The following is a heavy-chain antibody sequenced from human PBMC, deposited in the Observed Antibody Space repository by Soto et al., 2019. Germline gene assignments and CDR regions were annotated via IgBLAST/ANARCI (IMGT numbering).Heavy chain of an antibody. Sequence: EVQLVASGGGLIQPGGSLRLSCAASGFIFNTYSMNWVRQAPGKGLEWVSYISGSSQTIFYADSVRGRFTISRDNANNSTYLQMVSLRDEDTAVYYCARTLSWRRGPFDSWGQGTRVTVSS. J-gene: IGHJ4*02. CDR3: ARTLSWRRGPFDS. V-gene: IGHV3-48*02. CDR2: ISGSSQTI. CDR1: GFIFNTYS. D-gene: IGHD2-15*01.